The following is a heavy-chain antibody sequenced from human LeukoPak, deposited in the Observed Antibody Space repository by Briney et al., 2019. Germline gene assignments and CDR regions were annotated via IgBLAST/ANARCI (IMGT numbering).Heavy chain of an antibody. CDR1: GGTFSSYA. CDR3: AGAYYGSGETLDY. Sequence: ASVKVSCKASGGTFSSYAISWVRQAPGQGLEWMGRIIPILGIANYAQKFQGRVTITADKSTSTAYMELSSLRSEDTAVYYCAGAYYGSGETLDYWGQGTLVTVSS. D-gene: IGHD3-10*01. V-gene: IGHV1-69*04. J-gene: IGHJ4*02. CDR2: IIPILGIA.